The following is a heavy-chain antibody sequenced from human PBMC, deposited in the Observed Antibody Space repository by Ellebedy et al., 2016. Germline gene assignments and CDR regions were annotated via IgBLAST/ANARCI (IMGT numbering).Heavy chain of an antibody. V-gene: IGHV1-69*02. CDR1: GGSHT. Sequence: ASVKVSCKASGGSHTISWVRQAPGQGLEWMGRIIPVVGKADYAQKLQGRLTITEDQSTNTAYMELRGLPSEDTAVYYCATFKGGNYYDSRELHYWGQGTRVSVSS. D-gene: IGHD3-22*01. CDR2: IIPVVGKA. J-gene: IGHJ4*02. CDR3: ATFKGGNYYDSRELHY.